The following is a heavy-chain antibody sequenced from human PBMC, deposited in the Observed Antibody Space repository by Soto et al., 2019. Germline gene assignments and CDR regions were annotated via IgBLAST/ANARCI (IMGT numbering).Heavy chain of an antibody. CDR3: VSRGEREYYDTSAYG. CDR1: GGTFSNYA. CDR2: IIPIFGTT. V-gene: IGHV1-69*12. D-gene: IGHD3-22*01. Sequence: QVQLVQSGAEVKKPGSSVKVSCKASGGTFSNYALSWVRQAPGQGLEWMGDIIPIFGTTNNAQKFQGRVTIPADQDTSTAYMERRSLSSEDTAVYYCVSRGEREYYDTSAYGWGQCTLVTISS. J-gene: IGHJ1*01.